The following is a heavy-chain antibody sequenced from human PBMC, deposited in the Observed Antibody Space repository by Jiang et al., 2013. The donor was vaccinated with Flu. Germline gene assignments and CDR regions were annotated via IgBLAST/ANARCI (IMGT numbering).Heavy chain of an antibody. J-gene: IGHJ3*02. Sequence: FTSYAMNWVRQAPGQGLEWMGWINTNTGNPTYAQGFTGRFVFSLDTSVSTAYLQISSLKAEDTAVYYCARARGPRYGGNSDAFDIWGQGTMVTVSS. CDR3: ARARGPRYGGNSDAFDI. V-gene: IGHV7-4-1*02. CDR1: FTSYA. CDR2: INTNTGNP. D-gene: IGHD4-23*01.